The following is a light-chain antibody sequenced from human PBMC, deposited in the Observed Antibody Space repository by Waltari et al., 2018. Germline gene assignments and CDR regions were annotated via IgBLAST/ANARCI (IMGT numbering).Light chain of an antibody. CDR1: QRASRGV. Sequence: DIVLTQSPGTLSLSPGGRAALSCRASQRASRGVLDWYQQKPGQAPRLLIFEASNRATGIPDRFSGSGSGTDFTVTISRLEPEDFAVYYCQQYGSSPWTFGQGTKVEIK. CDR2: EAS. CDR3: QQYGSSPWT. J-gene: IGKJ1*01. V-gene: IGKV3-20*01.